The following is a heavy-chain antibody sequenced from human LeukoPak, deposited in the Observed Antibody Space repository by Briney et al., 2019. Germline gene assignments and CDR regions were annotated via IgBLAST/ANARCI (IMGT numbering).Heavy chain of an antibody. J-gene: IGHJ3*02. V-gene: IGHV4-31*03. CDR3: ARCGYSGIDAFDI. D-gene: IGHD2-2*03. CDR1: GGSISSGGYY. Sequence: SETLSLTCTVSGGSISSGGYYWSWIRQHPGKGLEWIGYIYYSGSTYYNPSLKSRVTISVDTSKNQFSLKLSSVTAADTAVYYYARCGYSGIDAFDIWGQGTMVTVSS. CDR2: IYYSGST.